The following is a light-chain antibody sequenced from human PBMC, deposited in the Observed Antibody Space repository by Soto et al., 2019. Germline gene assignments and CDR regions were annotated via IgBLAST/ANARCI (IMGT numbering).Light chain of an antibody. CDR3: RQYGRSPWT. V-gene: IGKV3-20*01. Sequence: EIVLTQSPGTLSLSPGERATLSCRASQSVSSSFLAWYQQKPGQAPRLLIYGASSRATGIPDRFSGSGSGTDFTLAISRLEPEDFAVYYCRQYGRSPWTFGQGTKLEIK. CDR2: GAS. J-gene: IGKJ1*01. CDR1: QSVSSSF.